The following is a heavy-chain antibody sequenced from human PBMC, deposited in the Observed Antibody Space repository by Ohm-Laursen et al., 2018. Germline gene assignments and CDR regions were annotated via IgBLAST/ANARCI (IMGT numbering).Heavy chain of an antibody. CDR1: GFTFGDYA. V-gene: IGHV3-23*01. CDR2: LCGRGNIP. CDR3: AKYMGSCRDGIDS. D-gene: IGHD5-24*01. J-gene: IGHJ4*02. Sequence: GSLRLSCTASGFTFGDYAMTWVRQAPGKGLEWVSGLCGRGNIPKYTDSVKGRFTISRDESKNTLYLHMNNLRAEDTAIYYCAKYMGSCRDGIDSWGQGTLVTVSS.